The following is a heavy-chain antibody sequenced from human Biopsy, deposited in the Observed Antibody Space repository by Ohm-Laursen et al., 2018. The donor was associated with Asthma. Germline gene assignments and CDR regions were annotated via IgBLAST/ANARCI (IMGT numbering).Heavy chain of an antibody. CDR1: GGTFNTYV. V-gene: IGHV1-69*01. CDR3: ARKAGSCISRTCYSLDF. Sequence: SSVKVSCKSLGGTFNTYVIGWVRQAPGQGLEWMGGINSVFGTTTYPQKFQDRVTITADDSPSTVYMGLSSLRSEDTAVYYCARKAGSCISRTCYSLDFWGQGTLVTVSS. CDR2: INSVFGTT. D-gene: IGHD2-2*01. J-gene: IGHJ4*02.